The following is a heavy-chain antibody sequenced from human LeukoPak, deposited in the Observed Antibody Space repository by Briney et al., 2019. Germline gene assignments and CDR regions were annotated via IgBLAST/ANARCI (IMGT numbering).Heavy chain of an antibody. V-gene: IGHV1-2*02. Sequence: ASVKVSCKASGYTFTGYYTHWVRQAPGQGLEWMGWINPNSGGTNYAQKFQGRVTMTRDTSISTAYMELSRLRSDDTAVYYCAREPAQAAALDYWGQGTLVTVSS. CDR1: GYTFTGYY. CDR2: INPNSGGT. J-gene: IGHJ4*02. CDR3: AREPAQAAALDY. D-gene: IGHD6-13*01.